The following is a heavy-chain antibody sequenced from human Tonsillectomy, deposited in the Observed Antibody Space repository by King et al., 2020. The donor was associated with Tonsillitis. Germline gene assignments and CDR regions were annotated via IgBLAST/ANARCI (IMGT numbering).Heavy chain of an antibody. CDR1: GGSISSYY. J-gene: IGHJ3*02. Sequence: QLQESGPGLVKPSETLSLTCTVSGGSISSYYWSWIRRPPGKGLEWIGYIYYSGSTNYNPSLKSRVTISVDTSKNQFSLKLSSVTAADTAVYYCARERVEAGPGNFDIWGQGTMVTVSS. CDR2: IYYSGST. D-gene: IGHD6-13*01. V-gene: IGHV4-59*01. CDR3: ARERVEAGPGNFDI.